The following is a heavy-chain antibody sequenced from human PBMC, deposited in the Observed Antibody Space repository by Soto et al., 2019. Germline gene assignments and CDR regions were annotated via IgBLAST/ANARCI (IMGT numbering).Heavy chain of an antibody. CDR2: VWFDGSNK. CDR3: ARDRVVVTSTQDYDYATDV. D-gene: IGHD2-21*02. CDR1: GFTFSDHG. Sequence: GGSLRLSCAASGFTFSDHGMHWVRQAPGKGLEWVAVVWFDGSNKDYADSVKGRFTISRDNSKNRLRLQMNNLRAEDTAVYYCARDRVVVTSTQDYDYATDVWGQGTTVTVSS. V-gene: IGHV3-33*01. J-gene: IGHJ6*02.